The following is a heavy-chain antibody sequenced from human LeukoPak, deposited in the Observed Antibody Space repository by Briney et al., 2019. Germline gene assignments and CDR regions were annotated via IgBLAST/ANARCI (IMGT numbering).Heavy chain of an antibody. CDR2: INSGGST. Sequence: PGGSLRLSCAASGFTVSSTYMNWVRQAPGKGLEWVSAINSGGSTYYADSLKGRFTISRDNSKNTLYLQMNSLRADDTAVYYCAKDWPSEWQQLPDYDAFDIWGQGTMVTVSS. CDR3: AKDWPSEWQQLPDYDAFDI. D-gene: IGHD6-13*01. CDR1: GFTVSSTY. V-gene: IGHV3-53*01. J-gene: IGHJ3*02.